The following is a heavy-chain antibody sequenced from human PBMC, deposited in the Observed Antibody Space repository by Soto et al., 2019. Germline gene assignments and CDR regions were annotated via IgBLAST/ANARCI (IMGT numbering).Heavy chain of an antibody. D-gene: IGHD5-18*01. CDR3: ARSVDTAMDPYFDY. CDR2: IYYSGST. CDR1: GGSISSYY. J-gene: IGHJ4*02. Sequence: SETLSLTCTVSGGSISSYYWSWIRQPPGKGLEWIGYIYYSGSTNYNPSLKSRVTISVDTSKNQFSLKLSSVTAAETAVYYCARSVDTAMDPYFDYWGQGTLVTVSS. V-gene: IGHV4-59*01.